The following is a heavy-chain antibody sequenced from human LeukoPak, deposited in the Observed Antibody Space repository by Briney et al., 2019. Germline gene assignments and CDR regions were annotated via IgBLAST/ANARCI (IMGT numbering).Heavy chain of an antibody. CDR2: IIPIFGIP. Sequence: ASVKVSCKASGGTFRTFAISWVRQAPGQGLEWMGGIIPIFGIPDSAQKFQGRLTITADESTTTAYVELSSLRSDDTAIYYCGLSGNYYYYYIDVWGKGTTVTISS. CDR3: GLSGNYYYYYIDV. D-gene: IGHD6-25*01. CDR1: GGTFRTFA. J-gene: IGHJ6*03. V-gene: IGHV1-69*13.